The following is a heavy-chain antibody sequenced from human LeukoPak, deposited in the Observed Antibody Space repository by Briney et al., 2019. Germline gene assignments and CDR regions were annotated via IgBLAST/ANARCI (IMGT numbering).Heavy chain of an antibody. Sequence: GGSLRLSCAASGFTFSNYSMNWVRQAPGKGLEWVSYISSSSSTIYYADSVKGRFTISRDNAKNSLYLQMSSLRAEDTAVYYCARGDSGSYYSYWGQGTLVAVSS. J-gene: IGHJ4*02. CDR3: ARGDSGSYYSY. CDR1: GFTFSNYS. CDR2: ISSSSSTI. D-gene: IGHD3-10*01. V-gene: IGHV3-48*04.